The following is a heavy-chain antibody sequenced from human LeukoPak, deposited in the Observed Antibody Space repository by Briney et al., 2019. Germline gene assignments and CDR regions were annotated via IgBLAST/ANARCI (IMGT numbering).Heavy chain of an antibody. CDR3: AELGITMIGGV. CDR2: ISSSGSTI. Sequence: GGSLRLSCAASGFTFSSYEMNWVRQAPGKGLEWVSYISSSGSTIYYADSVKGRFTISRDNAENSLYLQMNSLSAEDTAVYYCAELGITMIGGVWGKGTTVTISS. D-gene: IGHD3-10*02. V-gene: IGHV3-48*03. CDR1: GFTFSSYE. J-gene: IGHJ6*04.